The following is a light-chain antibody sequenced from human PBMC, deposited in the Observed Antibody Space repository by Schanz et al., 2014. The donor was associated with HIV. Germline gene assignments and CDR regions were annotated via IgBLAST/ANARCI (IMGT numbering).Light chain of an antibody. CDR1: RSNIVSRT. CDR3: QSYDSSLSGHVV. CDR2: NDN. J-gene: IGLJ2*01. Sequence: QSVLTQPPSASGTPGQRVTITCSGSRSNIVSRTVDWYYQFPGTAPRLLIHNDNQRPSGVPDRFSGSKSGTSASLAISGLQSEDEADYYCQSYDSSLSGHVVFGGGTKLTVL. V-gene: IGLV1-44*01.